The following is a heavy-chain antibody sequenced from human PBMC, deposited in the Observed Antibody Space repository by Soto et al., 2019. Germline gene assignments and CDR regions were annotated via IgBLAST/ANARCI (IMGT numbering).Heavy chain of an antibody. CDR2: IYYSGST. V-gene: IGHV4-61*01. J-gene: IGHJ4*02. Sequence: ETLSLTCTVSGGSVSNGSYYWSWIRQPPGKGLEWIGYIYYSGSTNYNPSLKSRVTISVDMSKNQFSLKLSSVTAADTAVYYCAGVQWLVYYWGQGTLVTVSS. CDR1: GGSVSNGSYY. CDR3: AGVQWLVYY. D-gene: IGHD6-19*01.